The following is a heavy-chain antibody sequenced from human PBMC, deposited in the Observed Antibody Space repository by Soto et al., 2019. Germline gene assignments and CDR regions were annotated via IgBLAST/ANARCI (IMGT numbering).Heavy chain of an antibody. Sequence: GGSLRLSCAASGFTFSNAWMSWVRQAPGKGLEWVGRIKSKTDGGTTDYAATVKGRFTISRDDSKNTLYLQMNSLKTEDTAVYYCTTEELLENWFDPWGQGTLVTVSS. V-gene: IGHV3-15*01. D-gene: IGHD1-7*01. CDR2: IKSKTDGGTT. CDR1: GFTFSNAW. CDR3: TTEELLENWFDP. J-gene: IGHJ5*02.